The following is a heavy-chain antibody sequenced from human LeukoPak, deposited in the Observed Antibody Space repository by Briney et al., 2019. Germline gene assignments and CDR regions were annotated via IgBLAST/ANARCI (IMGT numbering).Heavy chain of an antibody. D-gene: IGHD5-12*01. Sequence: GGSLRLSCAGSGFPFSSHGMNWVRQAPGKGLEWVSGINPGGGPTYYADSVKGRFTISRDDSKNTLCLQMKNLRAEDTAVYYSAKDGAWLRSEDWGQGILVTVSS. V-gene: IGHV3-23*01. CDR2: INPGGGPT. CDR3: AKDGAWLRSED. J-gene: IGHJ4*02. CDR1: GFPFSSHG.